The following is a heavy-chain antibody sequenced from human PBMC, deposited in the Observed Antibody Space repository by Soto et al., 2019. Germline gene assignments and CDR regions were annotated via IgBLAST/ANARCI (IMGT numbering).Heavy chain of an antibody. V-gene: IGHV3-30-3*01. Sequence: PGGSLRLSCAASGFTFSSYAMHWVRQAPGKGLEWVAVISYDGSNKYYADSVKGRFTISRDNSKNTLYLQMNSLRAEDTAVYYCASAYYYDSSGYTPPVDYWGQGTLVTVSS. CDR3: ASAYYYDSSGYTPPVDY. CDR1: GFTFSSYA. J-gene: IGHJ4*02. D-gene: IGHD3-22*01. CDR2: ISYDGSNK.